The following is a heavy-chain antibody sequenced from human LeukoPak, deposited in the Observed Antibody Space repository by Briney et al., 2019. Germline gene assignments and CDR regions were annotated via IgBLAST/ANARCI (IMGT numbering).Heavy chain of an antibody. J-gene: IGHJ4*02. V-gene: IGHV1-8*01. D-gene: IGHD3-22*01. CDR1: GYTFTSYD. Sequence: RASVKVSCKASGYTFTSYDINWVRQATGQGLEWMGWMNPNSGNTGYAQKFQGRVAMTRNTSISTAYTELSSLRSEDTAVYYCARGLSYDSSGYYYYWRNWGQGTLVTVSS. CDR3: ARGLSYDSSGYYYYWRN. CDR2: MNPNSGNT.